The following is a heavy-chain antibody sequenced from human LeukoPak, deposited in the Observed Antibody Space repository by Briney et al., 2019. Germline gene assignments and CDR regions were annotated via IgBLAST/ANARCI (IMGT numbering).Heavy chain of an antibody. V-gene: IGHV3-21*01. CDR1: GFTFSRYS. CDR2: ISSSSSYI. Sequence: PGGSLRLSCAASGFTFSRYSMNWVRQAPGKGLEWVSSISSSSSYIYYADSVKGRFTISRDNAKNSLYLQMNSLRAEDTAVYYCAGFHSSGWYYYYYGMDVWGQGTTVTVSS. D-gene: IGHD6-19*01. CDR3: AGFHSSGWYYYYYGMDV. J-gene: IGHJ6*02.